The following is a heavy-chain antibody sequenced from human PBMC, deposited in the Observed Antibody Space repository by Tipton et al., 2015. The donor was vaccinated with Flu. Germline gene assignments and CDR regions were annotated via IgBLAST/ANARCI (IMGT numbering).Heavy chain of an antibody. CDR3: ATSGAHRYSCGMDV. Sequence: SLTCTVSGGSVTSGSYYWNWIRQHAGKGLEWKGRGSTSGTTNYNPSLQSRVTISVDTSKNQFSLRLISATAADTAVYDCATSGAHRYSCGMDVWGQGATVTVS. CDR1: GGSVTSGSYY. CDR2: GSTSGTT. V-gene: IGHV4-61*02. D-gene: IGHD2-21*01. J-gene: IGHJ6*02.